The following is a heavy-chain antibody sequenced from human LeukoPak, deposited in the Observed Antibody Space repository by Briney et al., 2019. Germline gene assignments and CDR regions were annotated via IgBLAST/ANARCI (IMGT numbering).Heavy chain of an antibody. D-gene: IGHD4/OR15-4a*01. Sequence: PSETLSLTCTVSGGSISDSSYFCGWIRQPPGKGLEWIGSIDYSGNTYYNPSLKSRVTVSADTSKNQFSLKLSSVTAADTAVYYCARLSPRCCDYWGQGTLVTVSS. V-gene: IGHV4-39*01. CDR1: GGSISDSSYF. J-gene: IGHJ4*02. CDR3: ARLSPRCCDY. CDR2: IDYSGNT.